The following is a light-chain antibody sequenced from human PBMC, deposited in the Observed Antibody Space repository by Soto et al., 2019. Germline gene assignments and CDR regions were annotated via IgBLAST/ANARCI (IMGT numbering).Light chain of an antibody. CDR1: QSISTW. CDR2: DAS. J-gene: IGKJ5*01. V-gene: IGKV1-5*01. CDR3: QQRSNWPPEIT. Sequence: DIQMTQSPSTLPASVGDRVTITCRASQSISTWLAWFQQKPGKAPDLLIYDASSLESGVPSRFSGSGSGTEFTLTISSLQPDDFATYYCQQRSNWPPEITFGQGTRLENK.